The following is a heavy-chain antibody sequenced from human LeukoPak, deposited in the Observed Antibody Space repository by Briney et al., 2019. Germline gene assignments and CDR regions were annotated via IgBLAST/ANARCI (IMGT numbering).Heavy chain of an antibody. V-gene: IGHV3-53*01. D-gene: IGHD5-24*01. J-gene: IGHJ3*02. CDR3: VSQKWLYAFDI. Sequence: TGGSLRLSCVASGLTVNSNYMSWVRQAPGKGLEWVSAIYSGGATYYADTVKGRFTVSRDDSKNTLYLQMYRLRAEDTAMYYCVSQKWLYAFDIWGQGTMVTVSS. CDR2: IYSGGAT. CDR1: GLTVNSNY.